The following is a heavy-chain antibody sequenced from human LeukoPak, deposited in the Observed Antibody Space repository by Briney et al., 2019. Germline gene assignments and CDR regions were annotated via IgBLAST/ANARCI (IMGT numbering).Heavy chain of an antibody. D-gene: IGHD6-13*01. CDR1: GYTFTSYY. J-gene: IGHJ4*02. CDR2: INSSGEST. V-gene: IGHV1-46*01. CDR3: ASGIAATYFDY. Sequence: ASVKVSCKAPGYTFTSYYIHWVRQAPGQGLEWMGIINSSGESTSYAQKFQGRVTVTRDMSTSTVYMELNSLRYDDTAVYYCASGIAATYFDYWGQGTLVTVSS.